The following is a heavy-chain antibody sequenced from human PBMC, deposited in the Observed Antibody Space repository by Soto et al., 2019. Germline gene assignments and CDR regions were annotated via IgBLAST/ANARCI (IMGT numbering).Heavy chain of an antibody. J-gene: IGHJ4*02. CDR1: GGSISSSTYF. CDR3: ATRYTSSKPVK. D-gene: IGHD6-13*01. Sequence: ETLSLSCTVSGGSISSSTYFWGWIRQPPGKGLEWIGSISYTWTTYYNPSLKSRVTISVDTSKNQFSLRLSSVTAADTAVYFCATRYTSSKPVKWGQGTLVTVSS. V-gene: IGHV4-39*01. CDR2: ISYTWTT.